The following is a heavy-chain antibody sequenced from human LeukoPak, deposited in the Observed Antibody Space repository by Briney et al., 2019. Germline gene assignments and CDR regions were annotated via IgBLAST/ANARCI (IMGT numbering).Heavy chain of an antibody. CDR2: IYYSGST. Sequence: SETLSLTCTVSGGSISSSSYYWGWIRQPPGKGLEWIGSIYYSGSTYYNPSLKSRVTISVDTSKNQFSLKLSSVTAADTAVYYCARQGGGSYLHTDPSDYWGQGTLVTVSS. D-gene: IGHD1-26*01. CDR3: ARQGGGSYLHTDPSDY. V-gene: IGHV4-39*01. J-gene: IGHJ4*02. CDR1: GGSISSSSYY.